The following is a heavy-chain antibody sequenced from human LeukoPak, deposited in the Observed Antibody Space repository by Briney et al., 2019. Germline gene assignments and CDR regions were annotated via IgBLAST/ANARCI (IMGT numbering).Heavy chain of an antibody. CDR2: IKQDGSEK. J-gene: IGHJ4*02. CDR1: GFTFSSYW. Sequence: PGGSLRLSCAASGFTFSSYWVSWVRQAPGKGLEWVANIKQDGSEKYYVDSVKGRFTISRDNAKNSLYLQMNSLRAEDTAVYYCARLGASYYYDSSRYYPYDYWGQGTLVTVSS. D-gene: IGHD3-22*01. V-gene: IGHV3-7*01. CDR3: ARLGASYYYDSSRYYPYDY.